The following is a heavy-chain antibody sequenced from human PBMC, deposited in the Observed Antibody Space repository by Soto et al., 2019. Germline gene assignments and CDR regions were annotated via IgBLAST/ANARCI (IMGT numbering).Heavy chain of an antibody. CDR2: ITGSGGYT. D-gene: IGHD3-16*02. V-gene: IGHV3-23*01. Sequence: GGSLRLSCAASGFSFGSYPMSWVRQAPGKGLEWVSSITGSGGYTNYADFVKGRFTISRDNSKSTLYLQMNSLRAEDTAVYYCAKDDVFWANYRPLAYWGQGSLVTVSS. CDR3: AKDDVFWANYRPLAY. J-gene: IGHJ4*02. CDR1: GFSFGSYP.